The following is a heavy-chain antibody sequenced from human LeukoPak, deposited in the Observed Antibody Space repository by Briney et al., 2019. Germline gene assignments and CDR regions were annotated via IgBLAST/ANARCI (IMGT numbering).Heavy chain of an antibody. Sequence: SQTLSLTCTVSGGSISSGDYYWSWIRQPPGKGLEWIGYIYYSGSTYYNPSLKSRVTISVDTSKNQFSLKLSSVTAADTAVYYCARAAIFGVVIWGGGAFDIWGQGTMVTVSS. V-gene: IGHV4-30-4*08. CDR2: IYYSGST. CDR3: ARAAIFGVVIWGGGAFDI. D-gene: IGHD3-3*01. J-gene: IGHJ3*02. CDR1: GGSISSGDYY.